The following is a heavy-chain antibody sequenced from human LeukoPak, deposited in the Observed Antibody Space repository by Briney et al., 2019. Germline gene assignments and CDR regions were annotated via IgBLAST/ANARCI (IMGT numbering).Heavy chain of an antibody. CDR1: GGSISSGGYY. V-gene: IGHV4-30-2*01. CDR3: ARSSVAAAGYFDY. J-gene: IGHJ4*02. Sequence: SQTLSLTCAVSGGSISSGGYYWSWIRQPPGKGLEWIGYIYHSGSTYYNPSLKSRVTISVDRSKNQFSLKLSSVTAADTAVYYCARSSVAAAGYFDYWGQGTLVTVSS. D-gene: IGHD6-13*01. CDR2: IYHSGST.